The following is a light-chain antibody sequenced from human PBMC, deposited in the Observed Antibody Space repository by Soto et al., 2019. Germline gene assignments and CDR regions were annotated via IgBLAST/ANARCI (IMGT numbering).Light chain of an antibody. V-gene: IGKV1-33*01. CDR1: QDISNY. J-gene: IGKJ3*01. CDR3: QQYYSYPGT. CDR2: DAS. Sequence: DIQMTQSPSSLSASVGDRVTITCQASQDISNYLNWYQQKPGKAPKLLIYDASNLETGVPSRFSGSGSGTDFTFTISSLQPEDFATYYCQQYYSYPGTFGPGTKVDIK.